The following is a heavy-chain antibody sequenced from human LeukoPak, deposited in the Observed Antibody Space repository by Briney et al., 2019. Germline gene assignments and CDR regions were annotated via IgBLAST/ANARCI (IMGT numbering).Heavy chain of an antibody. CDR1: GFTFSSYG. CDR3: ARRYCTSTSCSYFDY. D-gene: IGHD2-2*01. CDR2: ISSSGGST. V-gene: IGHV3-23*01. J-gene: IGHJ4*02. Sequence: GGSLRLSCAASGFTFSSYGMSWVRQAPGKGLEWVSTISSSGGSTYYADSVKGRFTISRDNAKNTLYLQMNSLRAEDTAVYYCARRYCTSTSCSYFDYWGQGTLVTVSS.